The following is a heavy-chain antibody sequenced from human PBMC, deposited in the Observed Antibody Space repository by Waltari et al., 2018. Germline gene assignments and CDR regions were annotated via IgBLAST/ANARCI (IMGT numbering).Heavy chain of an antibody. CDR2: MFHSGST. CDR1: GGSISXSNW. J-gene: IGHJ1*01. V-gene: IGHV4-4*02. Sequence: QVLLXESGPGLVKPSGTLSLTXVVSGGSISXSNWWRGARQSPGKGLGWIGEMFHSGSTTNXPSLKNRVTMSLXKSXNQXSXKXGSVTAAXXXVYYXVRDNRWAEXXFRFFQYXGQGTLVSVXS. CDR3: VRDNRWAEXXFRFFQY.